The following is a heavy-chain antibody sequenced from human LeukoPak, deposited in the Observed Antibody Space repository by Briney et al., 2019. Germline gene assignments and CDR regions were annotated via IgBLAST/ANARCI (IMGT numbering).Heavy chain of an antibody. Sequence: GGSLRLSCAASGFTFSNFWMHWVRQTPGKGLVWVSRINRDGSSTNYVDSVKGRFTISRDNAMNTLYLQMNSLRDEDTAVYYCAKDGPEGKRVFDIWGQGTMVTVSS. CDR2: INRDGSST. CDR1: GFTFSNFW. V-gene: IGHV3-74*01. CDR3: AKDGPEGKRVFDI. J-gene: IGHJ3*02. D-gene: IGHD4-23*01.